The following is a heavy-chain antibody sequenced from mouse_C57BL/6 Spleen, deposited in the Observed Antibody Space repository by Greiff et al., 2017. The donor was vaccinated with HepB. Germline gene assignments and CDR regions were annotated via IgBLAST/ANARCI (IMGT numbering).Heavy chain of an antibody. Sequence: QVQLQQPGAELVKPGASVKLSCKASGYTFTSYWMQWVKQRPGQGLEWIGEIDPSDSYTNYNQKFKGKATLTVDTSSSTAYMQLSSLTSEDSAVYYCARGRLGVDYWGQGTTLTVSS. CDR2: IDPSDSYT. CDR1: GYTFTSYW. CDR3: ARGRLGVDY. D-gene: IGHD4-1*01. V-gene: IGHV1-50*01. J-gene: IGHJ2*01.